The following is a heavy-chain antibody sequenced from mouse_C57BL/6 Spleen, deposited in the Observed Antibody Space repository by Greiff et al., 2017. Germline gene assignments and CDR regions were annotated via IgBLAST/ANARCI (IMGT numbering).Heavy chain of an antibody. Sequence: QVQLQQPGAELVKPGASVKLSCKASGYTFTSYWMQWVKQRPGQGLEWIGETDPSDSYTNYNQKFKGKATLTVDTSSSTAYMQLSSLTSEDSAVYYWARGYDPTWFAYWGQGTLVTVSA. CDR1: GYTFTSYW. CDR2: TDPSDSYT. D-gene: IGHD2-12*01. J-gene: IGHJ3*01. CDR3: ARGYDPTWFAY. V-gene: IGHV1-50*01.